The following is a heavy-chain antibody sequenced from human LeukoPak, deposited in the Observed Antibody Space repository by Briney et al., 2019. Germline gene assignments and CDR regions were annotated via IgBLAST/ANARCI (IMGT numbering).Heavy chain of an antibody. J-gene: IGHJ6*03. D-gene: IGHD5-18*01. CDR3: AREYSYGYYYYMDV. V-gene: IGHV3-20*04. Sequence: GGSLRLSCAASGFTFSSYGMSWVRQAPGKGLEWVSGINWNGGSTGYADSVKGRFTISRDNAKNSLYLQMNSLRAEDTALYYCAREYSYGYYYYMDVWGKGTTVTVSS. CDR2: INWNGGST. CDR1: GFTFSSYG.